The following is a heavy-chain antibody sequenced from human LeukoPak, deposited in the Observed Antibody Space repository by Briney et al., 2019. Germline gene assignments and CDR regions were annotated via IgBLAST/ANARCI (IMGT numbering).Heavy chain of an antibody. V-gene: IGHV3-7*01. CDR2: IKQDGSER. J-gene: IGHJ4*02. Sequence: GGSLRLSCAASGFTISNYWMSWVRQAPGKGLEWVANIKQDGSERYYVDSVKGRFTVSRDNAKNSLYPQMNSLRVDDTAVYYCARENTAVPGGDCWGQGTLVTVSS. D-gene: IGHD5-18*01. CDR3: ARENTAVPGGDC. CDR1: GFTISNYW.